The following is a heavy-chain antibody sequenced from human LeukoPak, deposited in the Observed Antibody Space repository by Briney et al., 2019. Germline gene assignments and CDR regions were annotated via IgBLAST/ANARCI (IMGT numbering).Heavy chain of an antibody. CDR2: IYYSGST. CDR3: ARHWLDSGTPDRFDY. V-gene: IGHV4-59*08. CDR1: GGSFSSYY. Sequence: PSETLSLTCTVSGGSFSSYYWSWIRQPPGKGLEWIGYIYYSGSTNYNPSLKSRVTISADTSKNQFPLKLTSVTAADTAVYYCARHWLDSGTPDRFDYWGQGSLVTVSS. J-gene: IGHJ4*02. D-gene: IGHD3-10*01.